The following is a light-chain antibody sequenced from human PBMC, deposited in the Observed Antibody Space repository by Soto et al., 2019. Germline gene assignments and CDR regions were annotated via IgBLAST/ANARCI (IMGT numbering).Light chain of an antibody. J-gene: IGKJ1*01. CDR1: QSLSSW. Sequence: DIQMTQSPSTLSASVGDRVTITCRASQSLSSWLAWYQQKPGKAPKLLIYKASSLESGVPSRFSGSGSGTEFTLTISSLQPDDFATYYRQQYNSYSTFGQGTKVEIK. V-gene: IGKV1-5*03. CDR2: KAS. CDR3: QQYNSYST.